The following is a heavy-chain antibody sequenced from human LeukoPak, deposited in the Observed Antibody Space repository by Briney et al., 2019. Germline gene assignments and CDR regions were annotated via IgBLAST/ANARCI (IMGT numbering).Heavy chain of an antibody. J-gene: IGHJ5*02. CDR2: ISGSGGST. D-gene: IGHD2-8*01. Sequence: GGSLRLSCAASGFTFSSYSMAWVRQAPGKGLEWVSSISGSGGSTYYADSVKGRFTISRDNSKNTLYLQMNSLRAEDTAVYYCARDGVANGDWSDPWGQGTLVTVS. V-gene: IGHV3-23*01. CDR1: GFTFSSYS. CDR3: ARDGVANGDWSDP.